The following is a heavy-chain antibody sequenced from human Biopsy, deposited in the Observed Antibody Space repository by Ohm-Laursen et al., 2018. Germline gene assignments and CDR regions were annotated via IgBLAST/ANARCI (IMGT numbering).Heavy chain of an antibody. Sequence: GTLSLTCTVSGGSISSDYWSWIRQPPGKGLEWIGYVYYTGSTDYNPSLQSRVTISVDTSKNHFSLRLRSVTPADTAIYYCARDRGYYSDRTVPGYFDLWGRGTLVTVSS. D-gene: IGHD3-22*01. V-gene: IGHV4-59*01. CDR3: ARDRGYYSDRTVPGYFDL. CDR1: GGSISSDY. CDR2: VYYTGST. J-gene: IGHJ2*01.